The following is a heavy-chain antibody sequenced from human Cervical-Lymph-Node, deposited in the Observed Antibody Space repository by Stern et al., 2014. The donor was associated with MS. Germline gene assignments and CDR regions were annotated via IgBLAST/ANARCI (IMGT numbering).Heavy chain of an antibody. CDR1: GYTFTSYD. CDR3: ARGMDIVATEIDY. J-gene: IGHJ4*02. CDR2: MNPNSGNT. D-gene: IGHD5-12*01. V-gene: IGHV1-8*01. Sequence: VHLVESGAEVKKPGASVKVSCKTSGYTFTSYDINWVRQATGQGLEWMGWMNPNSGNTGYAQKFQGRVTMTRNTSISTAYMELSSLRSEDTAVYYCARGMDIVATEIDYWGQGTLVTVSS.